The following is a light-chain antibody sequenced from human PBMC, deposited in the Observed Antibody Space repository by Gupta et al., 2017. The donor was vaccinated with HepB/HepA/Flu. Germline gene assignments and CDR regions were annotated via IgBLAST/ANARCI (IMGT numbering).Light chain of an antibody. CDR3: QQYYSTLPT. CDR2: WAS. V-gene: IGKV4-1*01. CDR1: QSILKTSNGQNY. J-gene: IGKJ5*01. Sequence: DIVMTQSPDSLAVSLGERATINCTSSQSILKTSNGQNYLAWYQAKPGQPPRLLVRWASTREYGVPDRFSGSGSLTDFTLTISALQAEDVAHYYCQQYYSTLPTFGQGTRLEIK.